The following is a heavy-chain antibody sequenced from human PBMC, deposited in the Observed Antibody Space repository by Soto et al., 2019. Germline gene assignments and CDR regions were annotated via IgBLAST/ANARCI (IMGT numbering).Heavy chain of an antibody. V-gene: IGHV1-69*02. J-gene: IGHJ3*02. D-gene: IGHD5-12*01. Sequence: SVKVSCKASGCTFSSYTISWVRQAPGQGLEWMGRIIPILGIANYAQKFQGRVTITADKSTSTAYMELSSLRSEDTAVYYCAITEYSGYYGPENAFYIWGQGTMVTVSS. CDR2: IIPILGIA. CDR1: GCTFSSYT. CDR3: AITEYSGYYGPENAFYI.